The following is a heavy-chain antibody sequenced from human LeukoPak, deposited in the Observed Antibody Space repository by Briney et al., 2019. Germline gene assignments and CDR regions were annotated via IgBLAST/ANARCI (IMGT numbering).Heavy chain of an antibody. D-gene: IGHD5-18*01. J-gene: IGHJ4*02. V-gene: IGHV3-74*03. CDR1: GFTFSSYW. CDR3: AKDVTATNPYYFDY. Sequence: GGSLRLSCAASGFTFSSYWMHWVRQAPGKGLVWVSRINSDGSSIMYADSVKGRFTISRDNARNTLYLQINSLRAEDTAVYYCAKDVTATNPYYFDYWGQGTLVTVSS. CDR2: INSDGSSI.